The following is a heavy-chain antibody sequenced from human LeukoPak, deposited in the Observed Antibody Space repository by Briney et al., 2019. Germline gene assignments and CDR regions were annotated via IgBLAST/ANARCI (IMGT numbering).Heavy chain of an antibody. CDR2: IYYSGST. D-gene: IGHD5-24*01. CDR3: AREYRDGYNARFRAFDI. CDR1: GVSISSYY. J-gene: IGHJ3*02. Sequence: SETLSLTCTVSGVSISSYYWSWIRQPPGMGLEWIGYIYYSGSTNYNPSLKSRVTISVDTSKNQFSLKLSSVTAADTAVYYCAREYRDGYNARFRAFDIWGQGTMVTVSS. V-gene: IGHV4-59*01.